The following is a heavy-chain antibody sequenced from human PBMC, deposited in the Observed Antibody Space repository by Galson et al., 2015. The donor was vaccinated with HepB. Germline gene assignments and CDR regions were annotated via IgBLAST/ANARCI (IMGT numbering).Heavy chain of an antibody. V-gene: IGHV3-33*01. Sequence: SLRLSCAASGFTFSSCGMHWVRQAPGKGLEWVAVIWYDGSNKYYADSVKGRFTISRDNSKNTLYLQMNSLRAEDTAVYYCARGYYDSSGMEDRGIDYWGQGTLVTVSS. CDR3: ARGYYDSSGMEDRGIDY. D-gene: IGHD3-22*01. J-gene: IGHJ4*02. CDR2: IWYDGSNK. CDR1: GFTFSSCG.